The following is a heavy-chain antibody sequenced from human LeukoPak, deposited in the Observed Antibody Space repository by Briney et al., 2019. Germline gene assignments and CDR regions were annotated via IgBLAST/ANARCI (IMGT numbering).Heavy chain of an antibody. D-gene: IGHD6-13*01. CDR2: SRNKANSYVA. CDR1: GFTFSDHY. V-gene: IGHV3-72*01. J-gene: IGHJ4*02. Sequence: GGSLRLSCAASGFTFSDHYMDWFRQAPGKGLQWVGRSRNKANSYVAEYAAPVKGRFTISRDDSKNSVFLQMDSLRTEDTAVYYCARELAAGPSDHWGQGTLVTVSS. CDR3: ARELAAGPSDH.